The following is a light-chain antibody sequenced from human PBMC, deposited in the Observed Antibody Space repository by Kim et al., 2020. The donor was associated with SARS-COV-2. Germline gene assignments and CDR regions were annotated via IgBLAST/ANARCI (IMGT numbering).Light chain of an antibody. J-gene: IGLJ3*02. Sequence: QSALTQPRSVSGSPGQSVTISCTGTSSDVGGYNYVSWYQQHPGKAPKLMIYDVSKRPSGAPDRFSGSKSGNTASLTISGLQAEDEADYYCCSYAGSYTFHWVFGGGTQLTVL. V-gene: IGLV2-11*01. CDR1: SSDVGGYNY. CDR2: DVS. CDR3: CSYAGSYTFHWV.